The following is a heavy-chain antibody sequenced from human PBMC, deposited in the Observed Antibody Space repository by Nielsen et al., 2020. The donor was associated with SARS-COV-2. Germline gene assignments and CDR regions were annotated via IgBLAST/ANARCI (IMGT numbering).Heavy chain of an antibody. V-gene: IGHV3-9*01. CDR3: AKLVAVAGDSHFDY. D-gene: IGHD6-19*01. Sequence: SLKISCAASGFTFSAYAMIWVRQAPGKGLEWVSGISWNSGSIGYADSVKGRFTISRDNAKNSLYLQMNSLRAEDTALYYCAKLVAVAGDSHFDYWGQGTLVTVSS. CDR1: GFTFSAYA. J-gene: IGHJ4*02. CDR2: ISWNSGSI.